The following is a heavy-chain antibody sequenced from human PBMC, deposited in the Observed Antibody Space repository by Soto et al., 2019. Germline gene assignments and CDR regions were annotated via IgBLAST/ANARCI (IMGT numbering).Heavy chain of an antibody. D-gene: IGHD6-19*01. Sequence: GESLKISCAASGFTFSSYGMHWVRQAPGKGLEWVAVISYDGSNKYYADSVKGRFTISRDNSKNTLYLQMNSLRAEDTAVYYCASGIAVAGRDQWVPRGFDYWGQGTLVTVSS. V-gene: IGHV3-30*03. J-gene: IGHJ4*02. CDR1: GFTFSSYG. CDR2: ISYDGSNK. CDR3: ASGIAVAGRDQWVPRGFDY.